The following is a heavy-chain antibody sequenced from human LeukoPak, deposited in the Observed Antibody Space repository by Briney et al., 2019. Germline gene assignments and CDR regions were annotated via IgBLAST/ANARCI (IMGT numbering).Heavy chain of an antibody. CDR3: AKRGHSHYDFDY. CDR2: ISGSGDST. D-gene: IGHD5-12*01. CDR1: GFTFSSYA. Sequence: GGSLRLSCAASGFTFSSYAMSWVRQAPGKGLEWVSGISGSGDSTCSAASVKGRFTISRDNSKNTLYLQMNSLTVEDTAVYWCAKRGHSHYDFDYGGQEIRVTVSS. J-gene: IGHJ4*02. V-gene: IGHV3-23*01.